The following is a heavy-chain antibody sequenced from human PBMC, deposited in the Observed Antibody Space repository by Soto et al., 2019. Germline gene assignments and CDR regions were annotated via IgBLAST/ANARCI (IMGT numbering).Heavy chain of an antibody. V-gene: IGHV3-15*01. CDR1: GFTFSNAW. J-gene: IGHJ4*02. CDR2: IKSKTDGGTT. Sequence: GGSLRLSCAASGFTFSNAWMSWVRQAPGKGLEWVGRIKSKTDGGTTDYAAPVKGRFTISRDDSKNTLYLQMNSLKTEDTAVYYCTTGLGGSGYSESFGYWGQGTLVTVSS. D-gene: IGHD3-22*01. CDR3: TTGLGGSGYSESFGY.